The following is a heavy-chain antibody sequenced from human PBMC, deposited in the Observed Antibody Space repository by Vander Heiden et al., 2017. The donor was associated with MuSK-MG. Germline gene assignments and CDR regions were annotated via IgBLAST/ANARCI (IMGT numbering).Heavy chain of an antibody. V-gene: IGHV3-23*01. D-gene: IGHD6-13*01. Sequence: EVQLLESGGGLVQPGGSLRLSCAASGFIFSSSAMSWVRQAPGKGLEWVSAISGSGGSTYDADAVKGRFTISRDNSKNTLYLQMNSLRAEDTAVYYCAGWQQLVLVDYWGQGTLVTVSS. CDR3: AGWQQLVLVDY. CDR1: GFIFSSSA. CDR2: ISGSGGST. J-gene: IGHJ4*02.